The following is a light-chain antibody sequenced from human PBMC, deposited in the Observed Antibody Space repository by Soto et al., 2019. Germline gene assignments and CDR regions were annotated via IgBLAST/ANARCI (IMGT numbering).Light chain of an antibody. CDR1: QSISSY. Sequence: DIQMTQSPSSLSASVGDRVTITCRASQSISSYLNWYQQKPGKAPKLLIYTASSLQSGVPSRFSGSGSGTDCTLTISSLQPEDFATYYCQQTYSTPRTFGQGTKVDIK. CDR2: TAS. CDR3: QQTYSTPRT. V-gene: IGKV1-39*01. J-gene: IGKJ1*01.